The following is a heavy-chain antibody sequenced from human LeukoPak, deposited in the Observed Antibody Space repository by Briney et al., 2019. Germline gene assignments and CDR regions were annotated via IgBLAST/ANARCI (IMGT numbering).Heavy chain of an antibody. CDR1: GYTFTSYA. J-gene: IGHJ3*02. CDR3: AGKIAWWALDI. Sequence: GASVKVSCKASGYTFTSYAMNWVRQAPGQGLEWMGWINTNTGNPTYARGFTGRFVFSLDTSVSTAYLQISSLKAEDTAVYYCAGKIAWWALDIWGQGTMVTVSS. CDR2: INTNTGNP. V-gene: IGHV7-4-1*02. D-gene: IGHD2-8*02.